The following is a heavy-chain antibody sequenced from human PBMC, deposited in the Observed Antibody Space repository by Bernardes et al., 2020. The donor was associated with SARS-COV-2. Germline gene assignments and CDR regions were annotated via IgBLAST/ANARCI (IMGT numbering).Heavy chain of an antibody. CDR2: ISSSSRYM. D-gene: IGHD6-13*01. V-gene: IGHV3-21*01. CDR3: TRGEQQLVPYYYYGMDV. Sequence: GGSLRLSCAASGFTFSSYSLNWVRQAPGQGLEWVSSISSSSRYMYYADSVKGRFTISRDNAKNSLYLQMNSLRAEDTAMYYCTRGEQQLVPYYYYGMDVWGQGTTVTVSS. J-gene: IGHJ6*02. CDR1: GFTFSSYS.